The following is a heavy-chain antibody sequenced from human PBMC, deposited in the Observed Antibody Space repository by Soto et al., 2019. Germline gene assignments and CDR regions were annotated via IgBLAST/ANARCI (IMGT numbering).Heavy chain of an antibody. J-gene: IGHJ4*02. Sequence: QVHLVQSGAEVKKPGASVKVSCKASGYTFTSYGITWVRQAPGQGLEWMGWISAHNGNTDYAQKLQGRVIVTRDTSTSTAYMALGSRRSDDTAVYYCARGRYGDYWGQGALVTVSS. D-gene: IGHD1-1*01. CDR1: GYTFTSYG. CDR2: ISAHNGNT. V-gene: IGHV1-18*01. CDR3: ARGRYGDY.